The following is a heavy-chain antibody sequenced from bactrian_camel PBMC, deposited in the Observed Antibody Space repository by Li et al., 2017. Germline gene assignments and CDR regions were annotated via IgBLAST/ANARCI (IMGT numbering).Heavy chain of an antibody. J-gene: IGHJ4*01. CDR3: AGADRSDIHTMDY. CDR1: GFINSSYY. D-gene: IGHD2*01. V-gene: IGHV3S1*01. CDR2: ISHDSKIT. Sequence: HVQLVESGGGSVQAGGSLRLSCAASGFINSSYYMHWVRQAPGKGLEWVSTISHDSKITAYEDDVNGRFTISRDNAKNELYLELNSLKAEDTGMYYCAGADRSDIHTMDYWGQGTQVTVS.